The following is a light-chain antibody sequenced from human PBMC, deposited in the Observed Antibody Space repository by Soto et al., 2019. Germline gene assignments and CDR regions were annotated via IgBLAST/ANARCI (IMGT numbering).Light chain of an antibody. CDR2: EGS. V-gene: IGLV2-23*01. Sequence: QSALTQPASVSGSPGQSITISCTGTSSDVGSYNLVSWYQQHPGKAPKLMIYEGSKWPSGVSNRFSGSKSGNTASLTISGLQAEDEADYYCCSYAGSSDVVFGGGTQLTVL. CDR1: SSDVGSYNL. J-gene: IGLJ2*01. CDR3: CSYAGSSDVV.